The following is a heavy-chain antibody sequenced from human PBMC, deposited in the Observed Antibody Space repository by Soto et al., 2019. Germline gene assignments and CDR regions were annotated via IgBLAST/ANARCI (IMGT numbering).Heavy chain of an antibody. CDR3: ARVIYDSSGYYYFDY. CDR2: VYYSGST. D-gene: IGHD3-22*01. J-gene: IGHJ4*02. Sequence: WTWIRQHPGKGLEWIGYVYYSGSTSYNPSLQSRTTMSLDTSKNQFSLRLSSVTAADTAVYYCARVIYDSSGYYYFDYWGQGTLVTVSS. V-gene: IGHV4-31*02.